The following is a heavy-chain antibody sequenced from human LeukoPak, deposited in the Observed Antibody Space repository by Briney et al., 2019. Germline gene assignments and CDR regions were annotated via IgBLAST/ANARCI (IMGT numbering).Heavy chain of an antibody. J-gene: IGHJ4*02. CDR2: IYTSGST. D-gene: IGHD1-7*01. V-gene: IGHV4-4*09. CDR3: ARRGLTGTIDY. CDR1: GGSISSYY. Sequence: SETLSLTCTVSGGSISSYYWSWIRQPPGKGREWIGYIYTSGSTNYNPSLKSRVTISVDTSKNQFSLKLSSVTAADTAVYYCARRGLTGTIDYWGQGTLVTVSS.